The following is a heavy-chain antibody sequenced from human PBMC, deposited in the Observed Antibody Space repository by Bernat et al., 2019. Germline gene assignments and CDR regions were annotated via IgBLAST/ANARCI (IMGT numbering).Heavy chain of an antibody. D-gene: IGHD2-15*01. CDR2: INHSGST. J-gene: IGHJ6*03. Sequence: QVQLQQWGAGLLKPSETLSLTCAVYGGSFSGYYWSWIRQPPGKGLEWIGEINHSGSTNYNPSLKSRVTISVDTSKNQFYLKLSSVTAADTAVYYCARAYCSGGSCYHTNFYYYYYYMDVWGKGTTVTVSS. V-gene: IGHV4-34*01. CDR3: ARAYCSGGSCYHTNFYYYYYYMDV. CDR1: GGSFSGYY.